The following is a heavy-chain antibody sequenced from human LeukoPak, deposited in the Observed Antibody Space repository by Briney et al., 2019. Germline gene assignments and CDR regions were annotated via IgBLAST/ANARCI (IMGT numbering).Heavy chain of an antibody. CDR3: AKDSGYDFGDRGTRGSAGINAFGI. CDR2: ISWNSGSI. CDR1: GFTFDDYA. J-gene: IGHJ3*02. V-gene: IGHV3-9*01. Sequence: GGSLRLSCAASGFTFDDYAMHWVRQAPGKGLEWVSGISWNSGSIGYADSVKGRFTISRDNAKNSLYLQMNSLRAEDTALYYCAKDSGYDFGDRGTRGSAGINAFGIWGQGTMVTVSS. D-gene: IGHD5-12*01.